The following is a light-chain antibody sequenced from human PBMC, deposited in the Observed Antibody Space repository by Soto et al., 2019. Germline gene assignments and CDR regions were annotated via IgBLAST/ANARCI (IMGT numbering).Light chain of an antibody. V-gene: IGKV3-20*01. Sequence: EIVVTQSPATLSVSPGERATLSCRASQSVSSNLAWYQQKPGQAPRLLIYGASSRATGIPDRFSGSGSGTDFTLTISRLEPEDFAVYYCQQYGSSVTFGQGTKVDI. J-gene: IGKJ1*01. CDR3: QQYGSSVT. CDR2: GAS. CDR1: QSVSSN.